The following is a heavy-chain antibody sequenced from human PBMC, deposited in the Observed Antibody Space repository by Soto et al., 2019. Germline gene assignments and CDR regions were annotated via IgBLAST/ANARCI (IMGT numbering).Heavy chain of an antibody. D-gene: IGHD6-19*01. CDR2: ISSGRPDI. V-gene: IGHV3-21*02. Sequence: EDQLVESGGGLVKPGGSLRLSCADSGFSFDTYNMNWVRQAPGKGLEWVSSISSGRPDIFYADSVRGRFTISRDDAKKSLFLQMNSLRADDTAVYYCARDHLGIAAGDFDLWGQGTLVTVSS. CDR3: ARDHLGIAAGDFDL. CDR1: GFSFDTYN. J-gene: IGHJ4*02.